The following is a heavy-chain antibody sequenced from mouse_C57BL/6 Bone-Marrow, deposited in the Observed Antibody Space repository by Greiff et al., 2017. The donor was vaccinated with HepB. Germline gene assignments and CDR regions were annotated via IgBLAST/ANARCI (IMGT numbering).Heavy chain of an antibody. D-gene: IGHD3-2*02. CDR2: IDPETGGT. Sequence: QVQLKQSGAELVRPGASVTLSCKASGYTFTDYEMHWVKQTPVHGLEWIGAIDPETGGTAYNQKFKGKAILTADKSSSTAYMELRSLTSEDSAVYYCTRLGDSSGYVAYWGQGTLVTVSA. J-gene: IGHJ3*01. V-gene: IGHV1-15*01. CDR1: GYTFTDYE. CDR3: TRLGDSSGYVAY.